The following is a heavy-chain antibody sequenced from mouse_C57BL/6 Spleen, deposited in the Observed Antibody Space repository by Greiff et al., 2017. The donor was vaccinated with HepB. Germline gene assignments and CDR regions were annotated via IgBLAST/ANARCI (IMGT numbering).Heavy chain of an antibody. D-gene: IGHD2-1*01. CDR1: GYTFTSYW. J-gene: IGHJ2*01. CDR2: INPSSGYT. CDR3: ARWIYYGNFHVDY. Sequence: VHLVESGAELAKPGASVKLSCKASGYTFTSYWMHWVNQRPGQGLEWIGYINPSSGYTKYNQKFKDKATLTADKSSSTAYMQLSSLTYEDSAVYYCARWIYYGNFHVDYWGQGTTLTVSS. V-gene: IGHV1-7*01.